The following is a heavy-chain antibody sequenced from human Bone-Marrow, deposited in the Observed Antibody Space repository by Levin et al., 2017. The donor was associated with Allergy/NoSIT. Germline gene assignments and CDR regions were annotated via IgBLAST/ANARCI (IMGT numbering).Heavy chain of an antibody. J-gene: IGHJ4*02. D-gene: IGHD2-15*01. V-gene: IGHV4-39*01. CDR3: ARQYCSGGSCYADY. CDR2: IYYSGST. CDR1: GGSISSSSYY. Sequence: SETLSLTCTVSGGSISSSSYYWGWIRQPPGKGLEWIGSIYYSGSTYYNPSLKSRVTISVDTSKNQFSLKLSSVTAADTAVYYCARQYCSGGSCYADYWGQGTLVTVSS.